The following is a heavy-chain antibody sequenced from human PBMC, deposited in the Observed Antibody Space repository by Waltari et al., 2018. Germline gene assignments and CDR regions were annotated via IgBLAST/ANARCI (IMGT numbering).Heavy chain of an antibody. CDR2: IYYSGSN. V-gene: IGHV4-59*01. CDR1: GGSISSYY. D-gene: IGHD6-19*01. J-gene: IGHJ5*02. Sequence: QVQLQESGPGLVKPSETLSLTCTVSGGSISSYYWSWIRQPPGKGLEWIGYIYYSGSNNYNPSLKSRVTISVDTSKNQFSLKLSSVTAADTAVYYCARSLSIWLVGENWFDPWGQGTLVTVSS. CDR3: ARSLSIWLVGENWFDP.